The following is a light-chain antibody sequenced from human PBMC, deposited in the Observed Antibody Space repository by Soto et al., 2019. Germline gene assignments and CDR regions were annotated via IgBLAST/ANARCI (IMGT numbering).Light chain of an antibody. J-gene: IGKJ2*01. CDR2: WAS. CDR1: QSVLYSSNNKNY. V-gene: IGKV4-1*01. Sequence: DIVMTQSPDSLAVSLGERATINCKSSQSVLYSSNNKNYLAWYQQKPGQPPKLLIYWASTRESGVPDRFSGSGSGTDFTLTISSLQAEDVAVYYCQQYYSTPLMYPFGQGTKLKIK. CDR3: QQYYSTPLMYP.